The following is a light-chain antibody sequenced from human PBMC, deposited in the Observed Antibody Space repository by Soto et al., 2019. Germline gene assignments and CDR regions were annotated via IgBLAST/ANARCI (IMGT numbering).Light chain of an antibody. CDR2: KAS. Sequence: DIQMTQSPSTLSASVRDRVTITCRASQSISSWLAWYQQKPGKAPKLLIYKASSLESGVPSRFSSSGSGTEFTLTISSLQPDDFATYYCQQYNSYSWTFGQGTKVEIK. V-gene: IGKV1-5*03. CDR1: QSISSW. J-gene: IGKJ1*01. CDR3: QQYNSYSWT.